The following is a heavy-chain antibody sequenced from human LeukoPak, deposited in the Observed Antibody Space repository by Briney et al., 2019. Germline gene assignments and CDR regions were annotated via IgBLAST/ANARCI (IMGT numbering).Heavy chain of an antibody. J-gene: IGHJ4*02. V-gene: IGHV4-34*01. CDR1: GGSFSGYY. D-gene: IGHD6-6*01. Sequence: SETLSLTCAVSGGSFSGYYWRWVRHPPGEGLEWIGKINHSASTNYNPNLKSRVTIAVATSKNQFSLKLSSVTAADTAVYYCARGYSGNSSSSVYDYWGQGTLVTVSS. CDR3: ARGYSGNSSSSVYDY. CDR2: INHSAST.